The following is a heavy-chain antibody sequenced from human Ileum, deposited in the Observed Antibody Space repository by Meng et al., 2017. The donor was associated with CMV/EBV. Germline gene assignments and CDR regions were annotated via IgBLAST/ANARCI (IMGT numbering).Heavy chain of an antibody. CDR1: GFTFNSYA. V-gene: IGHV3-30-3*01. D-gene: IGHD3-10*01. Sequence: ASGFTFNSYAMHWVRQAPGKGLEWVALMSYDGGNIQYADSVKGRFTISRENSKNMVYLQVNSLRAEDAAVYYCARGNGSGSYLIEYWGQGTLVTVSS. CDR2: MSYDGGNI. CDR3: ARGNGSGSYLIEY. J-gene: IGHJ4*02.